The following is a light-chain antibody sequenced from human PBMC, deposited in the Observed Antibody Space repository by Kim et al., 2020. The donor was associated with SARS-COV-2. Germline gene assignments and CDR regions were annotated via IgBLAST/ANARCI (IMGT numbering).Light chain of an antibody. J-gene: IGKJ1*01. CDR1: QTVSNNF. CDR2: DAS. Sequence: ESVLTQSPGTLSLSPGERATLSCRASQTVSNNFLAWYQQKPGQAPRLLIYDASSRATGIPDRFSGSGSGTDFTLTISRLEPEDFAVHYCQQYGGSSKTFGQGTKVDIK. V-gene: IGKV3-20*01. CDR3: QQYGGSSKT.